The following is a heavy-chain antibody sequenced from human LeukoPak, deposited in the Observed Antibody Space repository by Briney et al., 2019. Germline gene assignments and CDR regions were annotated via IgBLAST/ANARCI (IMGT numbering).Heavy chain of an antibody. J-gene: IGHJ5*02. CDR1: GGSISSDY. D-gene: IGHD2-15*01. Sequence: SETLSLTCTVSGGSISSDYWSWIRQSPGKGLEWIGYIYYSGTTSYNPSLKSRVTISLDTSKNQFSLKLSSVTAADTAVYYCARVVVVAATPVWFDPWGQGTLVTVSS. V-gene: IGHV4-59*01. CDR3: ARVVVVAATPVWFDP. CDR2: IYYSGTT.